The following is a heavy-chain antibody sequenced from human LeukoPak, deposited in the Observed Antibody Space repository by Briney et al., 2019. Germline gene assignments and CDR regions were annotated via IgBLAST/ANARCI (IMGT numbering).Heavy chain of an antibody. CDR1: GFTFNDYW. CDR3: ARAGQGFDS. CDR2: INSDGTTT. V-gene: IGHV3-74*01. J-gene: IGHJ5*01. Sequence: GGSLRLSCAASGFTFNDYWMHWVRQGPGKGLVWVSRINSDGTTTTYADSVKGRFTISRDNAMNTLYLQMNSLRAEDTAVYYCARAGQGFDSWGQGTLVTVSA.